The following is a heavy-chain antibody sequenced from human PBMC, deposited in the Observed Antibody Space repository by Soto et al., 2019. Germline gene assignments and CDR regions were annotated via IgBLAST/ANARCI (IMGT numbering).Heavy chain of an antibody. CDR2: ISGSGGST. Sequence: GGSLRLSCAASGFTFSSYAMSWVRQAPGKGLEWVSAISGSGGSTYYADSVKGRFTISRDNSKNTLYLQMNSLRAEDTAVYYCAKRYGDIVATIGIFSRGYYGMDVWGQGTTVTVSS. V-gene: IGHV3-23*01. D-gene: IGHD5-12*01. J-gene: IGHJ6*02. CDR1: GFTFSSYA. CDR3: AKRYGDIVATIGIFSRGYYGMDV.